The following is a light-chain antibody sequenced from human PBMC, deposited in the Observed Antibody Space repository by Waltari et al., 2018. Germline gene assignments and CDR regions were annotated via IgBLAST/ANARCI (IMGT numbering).Light chain of an antibody. Sequence: QSVLTQSHSVSATPGQRVTISCSGSRSNLGVTSVNCYQHVPGAAPRLLIYSNNRRPSGVPDRFSGSKSGTSASLAISGLQSEDEAHYYCATWDSDVNAWLFGGGTKVTVL. J-gene: IGLJ2*01. CDR3: ATWDSDVNAWL. CDR2: SNN. V-gene: IGLV1-44*01. CDR1: RSNLGVTS.